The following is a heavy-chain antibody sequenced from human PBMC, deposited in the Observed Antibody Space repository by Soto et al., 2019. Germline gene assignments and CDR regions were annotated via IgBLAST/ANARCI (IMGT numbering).Heavy chain of an antibody. CDR2: ISAYNGNT. J-gene: IGHJ6*02. Sequence: GASVKVSCKASGYTFTSYGISWVRQAPGQGLEWMGWISAYNGNTNYAQKLQGRVTMTTDTSTSTAYMELRSLRSDDTAVYYCARDKFLEWLLFVPTHYGMDVWGQGTTVTVSS. D-gene: IGHD3-3*01. CDR3: ARDKFLEWLLFVPTHYGMDV. CDR1: GYTFTSYG. V-gene: IGHV1-18*01.